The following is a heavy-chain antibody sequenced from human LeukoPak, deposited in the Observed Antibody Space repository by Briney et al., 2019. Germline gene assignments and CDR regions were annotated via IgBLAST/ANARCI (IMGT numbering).Heavy chain of an antibody. CDR3: ARQGASYDFWSGYYRGEAFDI. CDR1: GYSFTNYW. CDR2: IYPGDSDT. D-gene: IGHD3-3*01. J-gene: IGHJ3*02. V-gene: IGHV5-51*01. Sequence: GESLKISCKGSGYSFTNYWIGWVRQMPGKGLEWMGIIYPGDSDTRYSPSFQGQVTISADKSISTAYLQWSSLKASDTAMYYCARQGASYDFWSGYYRGEAFDIWGQGTMVTVSS.